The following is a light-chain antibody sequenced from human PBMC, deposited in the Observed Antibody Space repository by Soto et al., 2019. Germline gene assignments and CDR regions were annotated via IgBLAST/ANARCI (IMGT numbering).Light chain of an antibody. J-gene: IGKJ1*01. Sequence: EIVMTQSPATLSVSPGERATLSCRASQSVSSNLAWYQQKPGQAPRLLSYGASTRATGITAMFSGSGSGTEFTLTISRLQSEDFAVYHCQQYNNWPPWTFGQGNKVEIK. CDR3: QQYNNWPPWT. CDR1: QSVSSN. CDR2: GAS. V-gene: IGKV3-15*01.